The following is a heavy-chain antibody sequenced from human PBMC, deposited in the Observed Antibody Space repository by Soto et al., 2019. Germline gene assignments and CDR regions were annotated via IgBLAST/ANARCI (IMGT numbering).Heavy chain of an antibody. CDR3: ARPKSNYRYYGMEV. J-gene: IGHJ6*02. CDR1: GGSFSGYY. V-gene: IGHV4-34*01. Sequence: PSETLSLTCAVYGGSFSGYYWSWIRQPPGKGLEWIGEINHSGSTNYNPSLKSRVTISVDTSKNQFSLKLSSVTAADTAVYYCARPKSNYRYYGMEVWGQGTTVTVSS. D-gene: IGHD4-4*01. CDR2: INHSGST.